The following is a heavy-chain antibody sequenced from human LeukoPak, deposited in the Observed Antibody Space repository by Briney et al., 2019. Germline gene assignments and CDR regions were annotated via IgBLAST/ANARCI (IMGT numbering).Heavy chain of an antibody. D-gene: IGHD3-3*01. CDR2: ISGSGGST. Sequence: GGSLRLSCAASGFTFSSYAMSWVRQAPGKGLEWVSAISGSGGSTYYADSVKGRFTISRDNSKNTLYLQMNSLRAEDTAVYYCAKEDQHYDFWSGTSFDYWAQGTLVTVSS. CDR3: AKEDQHYDFWSGTSFDY. CDR1: GFTFSSYA. J-gene: IGHJ4*02. V-gene: IGHV3-23*01.